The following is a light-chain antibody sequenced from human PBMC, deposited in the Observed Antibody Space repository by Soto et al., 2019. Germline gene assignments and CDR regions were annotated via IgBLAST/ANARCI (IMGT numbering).Light chain of an antibody. V-gene: IGKV1-5*01. Sequence: DIQVTQSPSTLSASVGDRVTITCGASQSIGTWLAWYQQKPGKAPKLLIFDASTLESGVPSRFSGSGSGTDFNFTISSLQPEDNATYYCQQFDTLMTFGQGTRLEIK. J-gene: IGKJ5*01. CDR2: DAS. CDR1: QSIGTW. CDR3: QQFDTLMT.